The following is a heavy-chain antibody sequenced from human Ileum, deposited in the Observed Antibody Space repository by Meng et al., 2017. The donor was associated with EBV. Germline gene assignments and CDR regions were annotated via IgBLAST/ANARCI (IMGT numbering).Heavy chain of an antibody. J-gene: IGHJ4*02. V-gene: IGHV1-18*01. D-gene: IGHD1-26*01. CDR1: GYTFSNYG. CDR3: ARAGNGGSYYFTY. Sequence: RWGHAGAEGKMHGDSVKVSCKASGYTFSNYGISWLRQAPGQGLEWMGWISAYNGNTNYAQNLQGRVTMTTDTSTGTAYMEVRSLRSDDTAVYYCARAGNGGSYYFTYWGQGTLVTVSS. CDR2: ISAYNGNT.